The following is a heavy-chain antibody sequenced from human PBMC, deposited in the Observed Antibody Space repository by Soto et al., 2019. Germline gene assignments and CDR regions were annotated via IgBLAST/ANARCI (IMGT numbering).Heavy chain of an antibody. CDR2: LTNSGST. Sequence: PSETLSLTCTVSGGSISSSSYYWGWIRQPPGKGLEWIGELTNSGSTNSNPSLNRRVTISVDTSNTRLSLRLTSVTAADTAVYYCAKEPGYCSGGNCYGGWFDPWSQGTLVTVSS. J-gene: IGHJ5*02. CDR1: GGSISSSSYY. D-gene: IGHD2-15*01. CDR3: AKEPGYCSGGNCYGGWFDP. V-gene: IGHV4-39*02.